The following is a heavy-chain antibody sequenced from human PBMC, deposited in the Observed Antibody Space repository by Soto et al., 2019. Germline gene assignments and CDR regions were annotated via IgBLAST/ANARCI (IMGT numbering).Heavy chain of an antibody. J-gene: IGHJ6*03. D-gene: IGHD2-21*01. Sequence: QVQLQESGPGLVKPSETLSLTCTVSGGSISSYYWSWIRQPPGKGLEWIGYIYYSGSTNYNPSLKSRVTISVDTSKNQFSLKLSSVTAADTAVYYCASGGDVGKRGYYYYTDVWGKGATVTVSS. CDR1: GGSISSYY. V-gene: IGHV4-59*01. CDR2: IYYSGST. CDR3: ASGGDVGKRGYYYYTDV.